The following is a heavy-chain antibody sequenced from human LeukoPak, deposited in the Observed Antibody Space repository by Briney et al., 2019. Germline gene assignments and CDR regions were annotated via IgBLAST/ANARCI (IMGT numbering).Heavy chain of an antibody. D-gene: IGHD6-19*01. CDR3: AKDEGSSDL. J-gene: IGHJ3*01. V-gene: IGHV3-30*18. CDR1: GFTFSSYG. Sequence: GGSLRLSCAASGFTFSSYGMHWVRQAPGKGLEWVAVISYDGSNKYHADSVKGRFTISRDNSKNTLYLQMNSLRAEDTAVYYCAKDEGSSDLWGQGTMVTVSS. CDR2: ISYDGSNK.